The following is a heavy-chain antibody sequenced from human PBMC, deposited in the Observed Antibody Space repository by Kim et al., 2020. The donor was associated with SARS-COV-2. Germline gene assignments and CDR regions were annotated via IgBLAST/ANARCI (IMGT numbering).Heavy chain of an antibody. Sequence: PPLKSRFTISVDTSKNQFSLKLSSVTAADTAVYYGARGWSSGGWYGYFQHWGQGTLVTVSS. CDR3: ARGWSSGGWYGYFQH. D-gene: IGHD6-19*01. V-gene: IGHV4-34*01. J-gene: IGHJ1*01.